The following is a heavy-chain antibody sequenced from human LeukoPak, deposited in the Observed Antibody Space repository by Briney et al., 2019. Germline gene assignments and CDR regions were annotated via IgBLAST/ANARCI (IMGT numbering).Heavy chain of an antibody. D-gene: IGHD5-12*01. J-gene: IGHJ4*02. CDR3: AKNPAGGGYEDY. V-gene: IGHV3-23*01. Sequence: PGGSLRLSCATSGFTFSSYAMSWVRQAPGKGLEWVSAISSSGAYTYYADSVKGRFTISRDNSKSTLYLQMNSLRAEDTAVYYCAKNPAGGGYEDYWGQGTLVTVSS. CDR1: GFTFSSYA. CDR2: ISSSGAYT.